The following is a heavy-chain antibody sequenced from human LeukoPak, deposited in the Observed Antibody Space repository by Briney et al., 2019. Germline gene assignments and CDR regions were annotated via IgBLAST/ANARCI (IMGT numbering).Heavy chain of an antibody. CDR2: IYYSGNT. Sequence: SETLSLTCTVSGGSISSYYWSWIRQPPGKGLEWIGSIYYSGNTYYNPSLKSRVTISVDTSKNQFSLKLSSVTAADTAVYYCARVTWGYYYYGMDVWGQGTTVTVSS. J-gene: IGHJ6*02. CDR1: GGSISSYY. V-gene: IGHV4-59*12. CDR3: ARVTWGYYYYGMDV. D-gene: IGHD1-26*01.